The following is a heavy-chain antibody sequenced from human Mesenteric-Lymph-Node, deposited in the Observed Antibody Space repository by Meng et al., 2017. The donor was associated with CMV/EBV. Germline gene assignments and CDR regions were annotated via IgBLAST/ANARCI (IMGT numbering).Heavy chain of an antibody. J-gene: IGHJ2*01. V-gene: IGHV2-5*01. CDR3: AHSYDFWSGYHWYFDF. CDR2: IYWNDDK. Sequence: FSISNSGGRVGWIRQPPGKALEWLALIYWNDDKRYSPSLKSRLTISKDTSKNQVVLTITNVDPVDTATYYCAHSYDFWSGYHWYFDFWGRGALVTVSS. CDR1: FSISNSGGR. D-gene: IGHD3-3*01.